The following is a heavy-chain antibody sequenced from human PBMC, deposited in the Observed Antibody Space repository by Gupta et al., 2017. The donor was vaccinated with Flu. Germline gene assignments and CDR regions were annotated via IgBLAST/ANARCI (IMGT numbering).Heavy chain of an antibody. J-gene: IGHJ3*02. CDR3: AKDLVDTGGDYSLDAFDI. CDR1: GFTFSSYA. D-gene: IGHD4-11*01. V-gene: IGHV3-23*01. CDR2: ISGSGGST. Sequence: EVQLLESGGGLVQPGGSLRLSWAASGFTFSSYAMSWVRQAPGKGLEWVSAISGSGGSTYYADSVKGRFTISRDNSKNTLYLQMNSLRAEDTAVYYCAKDLVDTGGDYSLDAFDIWGQGTMVTVSS.